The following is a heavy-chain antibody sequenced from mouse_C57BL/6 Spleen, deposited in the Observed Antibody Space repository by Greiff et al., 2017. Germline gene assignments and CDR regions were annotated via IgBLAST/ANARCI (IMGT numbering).Heavy chain of an antibody. J-gene: IGHJ4*01. CDR1: GYTFTSYW. V-gene: IGHV1-59*01. Sequence: QVQLQQPGAELVRPGTSVKLSCKASGYTFTSYWMHWVKQRPGQGLEWIGVIDPSDSYTNYNQKFKGKATLTVDTSSSTAYMQLSSLTSEDSAVYYCAGKAQDHAMDYWGQGTSVTVSS. CDR2: IDPSDSYT. D-gene: IGHD3-2*02. CDR3: AGKAQDHAMDY.